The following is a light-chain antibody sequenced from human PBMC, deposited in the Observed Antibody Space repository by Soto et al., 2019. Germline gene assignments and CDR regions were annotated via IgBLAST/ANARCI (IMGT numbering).Light chain of an antibody. V-gene: IGLV2-14*01. Sequence: QSALTQPASVSGPPGQSITISCTGTSNDVGAYKYVSWYQQLPGKAPKLMIYEVSNRPSGVSNRFSGSKSGNTASLTISGLQAEDEADYYCSSYTSTSTLFGGGTKLTVL. CDR3: SSYTSTSTL. J-gene: IGLJ3*02. CDR1: SNDVGAYKY. CDR2: EVS.